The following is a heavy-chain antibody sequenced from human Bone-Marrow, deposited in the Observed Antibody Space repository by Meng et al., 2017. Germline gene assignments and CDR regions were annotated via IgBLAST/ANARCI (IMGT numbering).Heavy chain of an antibody. Sequence: QGQLQASGPGLVKPSQTLSLTCTVSGGSISSGGYDWSWIRQHPGKGLEWIGYIYYSGSTYYNPSLKSRVTISVDTSKNQFSLKLSSVTAADTAVYYCARGTYYYDSSGYYFDYWGQGTLVTVSS. CDR2: IYYSGST. CDR3: ARGTYYYDSSGYYFDY. CDR1: GGSISSGGYD. V-gene: IGHV4-31*03. D-gene: IGHD3-22*01. J-gene: IGHJ4*02.